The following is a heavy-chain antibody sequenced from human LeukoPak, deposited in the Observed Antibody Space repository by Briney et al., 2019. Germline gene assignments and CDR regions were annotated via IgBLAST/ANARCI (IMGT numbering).Heavy chain of an antibody. CDR3: AATIFRVANLDY. J-gene: IGHJ4*02. Sequence: ASVKVSCKASGYTFTGYYMHWVRQAPRQGLEWMGWINPNSGGTNYAQKFQGRVTMTRDTSISTAYMELSRLRSDDTAVYYCAATIFRVANLDYWGQGTLVTVSS. V-gene: IGHV1-2*02. D-gene: IGHD3-3*01. CDR1: GYTFTGYY. CDR2: INPNSGGT.